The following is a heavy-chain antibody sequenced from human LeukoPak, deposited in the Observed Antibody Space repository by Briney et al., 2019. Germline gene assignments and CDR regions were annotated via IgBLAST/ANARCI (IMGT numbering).Heavy chain of an antibody. V-gene: IGHV3-23*01. CDR1: GFTFSSYD. CDR2: ISRSGGST. Sequence: GGSLRLSCAASGFTFSSYDMSWIRQAPGKGLEWVSAISRSGGSTYYADSVKGRFTISRDNSKNTLYLQMNSLRAEDTAVYYCAKDLGSAYYGSGSYPHKEDFDYWGQGTLVTVSS. J-gene: IGHJ4*02. D-gene: IGHD3-10*01. CDR3: AKDLGSAYYGSGSYPHKEDFDY.